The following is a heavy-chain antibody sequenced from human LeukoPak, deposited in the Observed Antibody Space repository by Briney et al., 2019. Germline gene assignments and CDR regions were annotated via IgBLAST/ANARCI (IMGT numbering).Heavy chain of an antibody. CDR1: GGSISSGAYY. V-gene: IGHV4-30-2*01. CDR3: ARGRGGTSDYYPFYFDY. Sequence: SETLSLTCTVSGGSISSGAYYWSRIRQPPGKGLEWIGYIYHSGSTYYNPSLKSRVTISVDRSENQFSLKLSSVTAADTALYHCARGRGGTSDYYPFYFDYWGQGALVMVSS. CDR2: IYHSGST. J-gene: IGHJ4*02. D-gene: IGHD3-3*01.